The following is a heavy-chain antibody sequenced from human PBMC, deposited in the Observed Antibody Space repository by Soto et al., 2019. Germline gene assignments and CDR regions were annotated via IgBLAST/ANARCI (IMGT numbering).Heavy chain of an antibody. CDR3: ARGVHYESSGYYYFY. CDR2: ISGSGGST. J-gene: IGHJ4*02. Sequence: EVQLLESGGGLVQPGGSLRLSCAASGFTFSSYAMCWVRQAPGKGLEWVSAISGSGGSTYYADSVKGRFTISRDNSKNTLYLQMNSLRAEDTAVYYCARGVHYESSGYYYFYWGQGTLVTVSS. CDR1: GFTFSSYA. D-gene: IGHD3-22*01. V-gene: IGHV3-23*01.